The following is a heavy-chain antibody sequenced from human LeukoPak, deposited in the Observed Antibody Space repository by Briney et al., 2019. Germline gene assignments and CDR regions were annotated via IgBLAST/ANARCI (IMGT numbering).Heavy chain of an antibody. CDR2: FHYSGTT. J-gene: IGHJ4*02. Sequence: PSETLSLTCTASGVTISSYYWSWIRQPPGKGLEWIGYFHYSGTTNYNPSLKSRVTISLDTSKNQFSLKLSSVTAADTAVYYCARVDANWGVVDYWGQGTLVTVSS. CDR1: GVTISSYY. V-gene: IGHV4-59*01. D-gene: IGHD7-27*01. CDR3: ARVDANWGVVDY.